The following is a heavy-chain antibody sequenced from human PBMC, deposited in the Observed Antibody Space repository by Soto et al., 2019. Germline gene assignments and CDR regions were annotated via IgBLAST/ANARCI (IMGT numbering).Heavy chain of an antibody. Sequence: EVQLVESGGGLVKPGGSLRLSCAASGFTFRSYSMNWVRQAPGKGLEWVSSISSSSIYIYYADSVKGRFTISRDNAKNSLYLQMNSLRAEDTAVYYCARKDYGDLNWYFDLWGRGTLVTVSS. V-gene: IGHV3-21*01. CDR3: ARKDYGDLNWYFDL. CDR1: GFTFRSYS. D-gene: IGHD4-17*01. J-gene: IGHJ2*01. CDR2: ISSSSIYI.